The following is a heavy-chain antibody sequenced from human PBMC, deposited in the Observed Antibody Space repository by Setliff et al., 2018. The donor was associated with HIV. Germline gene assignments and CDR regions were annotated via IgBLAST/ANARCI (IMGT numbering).Heavy chain of an antibody. J-gene: IGHJ4*02. V-gene: IGHV3-30*02. CDR3: VRHKDRWGAIDY. D-gene: IGHD7-27*01. CDR2: INYDESSE. Sequence: GGSLRLSCAASGFTFSAHGMHWVRQAPGKGLEWVAFINYDESSEYYVDSVKGRVTISRDNSKNSLYLQMNSLRAEDTAVYYCVRHKDRWGAIDYWGQGTLVTVSS. CDR1: GFTFSAHG.